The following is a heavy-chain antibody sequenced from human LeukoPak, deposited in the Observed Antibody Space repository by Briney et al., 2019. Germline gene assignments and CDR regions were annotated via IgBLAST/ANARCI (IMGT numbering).Heavy chain of an antibody. V-gene: IGHV1-69*04. CDR1: GGTFSSYA. J-gene: IGHJ4*02. CDR2: IISILGIA. Sequence: ASVKVSCTASGGTFSSYAISWVRQAPGQGLEWMGRIISILGIANYAQKFQGRVTITADKSTSTAYMELSSLRSEDTAVYYCARAGVTTVTAHFDYWGQGTLVTVSS. D-gene: IGHD4-17*01. CDR3: ARAGVTTVTAHFDY.